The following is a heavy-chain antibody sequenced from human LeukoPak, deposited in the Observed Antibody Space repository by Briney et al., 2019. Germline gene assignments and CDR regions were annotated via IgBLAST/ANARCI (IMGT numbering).Heavy chain of an antibody. CDR3: ARDVGIAAAGLFDY. Sequence: GSSVKVSCKASGGTFSSYAISWVRQAPGQGLEWMGWINPNSGGTNYAQRFQGRVTMTRDTSISTAYMELSRLRSDDTAVYYCARDVGIAAAGLFDYWGQGTLVTVSS. D-gene: IGHD6-13*01. CDR2: INPNSGGT. V-gene: IGHV1-2*02. J-gene: IGHJ4*02. CDR1: GGTFSSYA.